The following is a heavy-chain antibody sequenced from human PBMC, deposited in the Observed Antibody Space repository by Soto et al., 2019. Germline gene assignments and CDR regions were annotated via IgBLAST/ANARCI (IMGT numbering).Heavy chain of an antibody. D-gene: IGHD5-18*01. CDR1: GFTFSSYG. CDR3: ARGDPYSDTLRNDAFDI. J-gene: IGHJ3*02. CDR2: IGSDGGNK. Sequence: GGSLRLSCAASGFTFSSYGMHWVRQAPGKGLEYVSVIGSDGGNKYYANSVKDRFTISRDNSKNTLYLQMGSLRTEDMAVYYCARGDPYSDTLRNDAFDIWGQGTMVTVSS. V-gene: IGHV3-64*01.